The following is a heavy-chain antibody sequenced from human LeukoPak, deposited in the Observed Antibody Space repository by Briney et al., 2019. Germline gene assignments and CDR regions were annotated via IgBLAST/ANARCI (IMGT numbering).Heavy chain of an antibody. J-gene: IGHJ4*02. CDR2: INPNSGGT. D-gene: IGHD3-9*01. V-gene: IGHV1-2*06. CDR3: AREAFESKRYDY. CDR1: GYTFTGYY. Sequence: ASVKVSCKASGYTFTGYYIHWVRQAPGQGLEWMGRINPNSGGTNYAQIFQGSVTMTRDTSISTAYMELSRLRSDDTAVYYCAREAFESKRYDYWGQGTLVTVSS.